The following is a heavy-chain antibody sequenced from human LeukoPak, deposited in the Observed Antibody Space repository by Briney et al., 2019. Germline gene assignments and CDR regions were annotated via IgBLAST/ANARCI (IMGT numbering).Heavy chain of an antibody. CDR2: IYYTGTT. Sequence: SETLSLTCTVSGGSISNYYWSWIRQPPGKGLEWIGYIYYTGTTNYNPSLQSRVTISVDTSKNRFSLRLSSVTAADTAVYYCARDLAVTTTLGSWFDPWGQGSLVTVSS. V-gene: IGHV4-59*01. J-gene: IGHJ5*02. CDR3: ARDLAVTTTLGSWFDP. CDR1: GGSISNYY. D-gene: IGHD4-17*01.